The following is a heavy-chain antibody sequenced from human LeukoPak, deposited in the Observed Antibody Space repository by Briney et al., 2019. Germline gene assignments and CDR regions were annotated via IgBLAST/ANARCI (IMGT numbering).Heavy chain of an antibody. CDR2: IYYSGST. CDR3: ARSTPYRYYYDSSGSSHFDY. Sequence: SETLSLTCTVSGGSISSYYWSWIRQPPGKGLEWIGYIYYSGSTNYNPSLKSRVTISVDTSKNQFSLKLSSVTAADTAVYYCARSTPYRYYYDSSGSSHFDYWGQGTLVTVSS. V-gene: IGHV4-59*12. D-gene: IGHD3-22*01. CDR1: GGSISSYY. J-gene: IGHJ4*02.